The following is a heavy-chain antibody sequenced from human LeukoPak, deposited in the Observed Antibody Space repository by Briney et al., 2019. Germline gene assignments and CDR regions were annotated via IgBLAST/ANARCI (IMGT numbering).Heavy chain of an antibody. J-gene: IGHJ4*02. CDR2: ISSSGSTI. D-gene: IGHD3-9*01. CDR1: GFTFSDYY. CDR3: VGGDTGYPALPDY. V-gene: IGHV3-11*04. Sequence: GGSLRLSCAASGFTFSDYYMSWIRQAPGKGLEWVSYISSSGSTIYYADSVKGRFTTSRDNAKNSLYLQMNSLRAEDTAVYYCVGGDTGYPALPDYWGQGTLVTVSS.